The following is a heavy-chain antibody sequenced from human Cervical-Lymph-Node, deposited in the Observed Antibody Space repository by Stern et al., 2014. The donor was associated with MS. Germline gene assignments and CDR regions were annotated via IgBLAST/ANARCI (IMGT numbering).Heavy chain of an antibody. D-gene: IGHD2-2*01. CDR1: GGSISSGDYY. J-gene: IGHJ5*02. CDR3: ASANCSSTSCPNWFDP. Sequence: QVQLQESGPGLVKPSQTLSLTCTVSGGSISSGDYYWSWIRQPPGKGLEWIGYIYYSGSTYYNPSLKSRVTIPVDTSKNQFSLKLSSVTAADTAVYYCASANCSSTSCPNWFDPWGQGTLVTVSS. V-gene: IGHV4-30-4*01. CDR2: IYYSGST.